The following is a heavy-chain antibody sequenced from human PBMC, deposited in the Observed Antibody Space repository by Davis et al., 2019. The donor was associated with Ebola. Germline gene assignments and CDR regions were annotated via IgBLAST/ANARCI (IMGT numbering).Heavy chain of an antibody. CDR3: AKDTSNVWFDV. CDR2: INGSGGST. V-gene: IGHV3-23*01. CDR1: GFTFSSYA. J-gene: IGHJ3*01. Sequence: GESLKISCAASGFTFSSYAMSWVRQAPGKGLEWVSAINGSGGSTYYADSVKGRFTISRDNSKNTLYLQMNSLRVEDTAIYYCAKDTSNVWFDVWGQGTMVTVSS. D-gene: IGHD6-19*01.